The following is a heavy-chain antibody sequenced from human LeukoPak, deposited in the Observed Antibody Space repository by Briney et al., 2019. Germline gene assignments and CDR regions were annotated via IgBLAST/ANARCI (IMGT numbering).Heavy chain of an antibody. CDR1: GGSISSSNW. J-gene: IGHJ4*02. CDR3: ASLNYYDSSGYYPD. V-gene: IGHV4-4*02. D-gene: IGHD3-22*01. CDR2: IYHSGST. Sequence: SEALSLTCAVSGGSISSSNWWSWVRQPPGKGLEWIGEIYHSGSTNYNPSLKSRVTISVDKSKNQFSLKLSSVTAADTAVYYCASLNYYDSSGYYPDWGQGTLVTVSS.